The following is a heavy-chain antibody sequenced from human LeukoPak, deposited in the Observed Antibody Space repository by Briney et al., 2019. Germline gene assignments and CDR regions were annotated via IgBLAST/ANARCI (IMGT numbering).Heavy chain of an antibody. D-gene: IGHD3-10*01. J-gene: IGHJ5*02. CDR3: ARGRGVIITRNNWFDP. CDR2: ISSSGSTI. V-gene: IGHV3-48*04. CDR1: GFTFSSYW. Sequence: GGSLRLSCAASGFTFSSYWMSWVRQAPGKGLEWVSYISSSGSTIYYADSVKGRFTISRDNAKNSLYLQMYSLRAEDTAVYYCARGRGVIITRNNWFDPWGQGTLVTVSS.